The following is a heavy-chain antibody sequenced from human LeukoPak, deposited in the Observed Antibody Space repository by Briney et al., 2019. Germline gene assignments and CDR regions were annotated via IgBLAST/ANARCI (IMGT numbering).Heavy chain of an antibody. CDR2: ISSSGSTI. J-gene: IGHJ4*02. Sequence: PGGSLRLSCAASGFTFSSYEMNWVRQAPGKGLEWVSYISSSGSTIYYADSVKGRFTISRDNAKNSLYLQMNSLRAEDTAVYYCARDGGDDVYFDYWGQGTLVTVSS. D-gene: IGHD3-16*01. V-gene: IGHV3-48*03. CDR1: GFTFSSYE. CDR3: ARDGGDDVYFDY.